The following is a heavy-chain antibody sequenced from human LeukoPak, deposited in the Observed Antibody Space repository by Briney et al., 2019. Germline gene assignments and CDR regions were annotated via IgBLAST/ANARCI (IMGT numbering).Heavy chain of an antibody. J-gene: IGHJ6*02. Sequence: GGSLRLSCAASGFTFSSYAMHWVRQALGKGLEWVAVISYDGSNKYYADSVKGRFTISRDNSKNTLYLQMNSLRAEDTAVYYCARDYGQLVLYYYYGMDVWGQGTTVTVSS. D-gene: IGHD6-13*01. V-gene: IGHV3-30-3*01. CDR3: ARDYGQLVLYYYYGMDV. CDR2: ISYDGSNK. CDR1: GFTFSSYA.